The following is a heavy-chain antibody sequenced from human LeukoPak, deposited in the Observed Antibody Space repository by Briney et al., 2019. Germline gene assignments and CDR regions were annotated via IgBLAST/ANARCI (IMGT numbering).Heavy chain of an antibody. J-gene: IGHJ4*02. CDR1: GFTFDRNN. Sequence: SGGPLRLSCAASGFTFDRNNMIWVRQAPGKGLEWVSYISSTSITMYYADSVKGQFTISRDNAKNSLYLQMNSLRADDTAVYYCATETILAVAGDFWGQGILVTVSS. D-gene: IGHD6-19*01. CDR2: ISSTSITM. CDR3: ATETILAVAGDF. V-gene: IGHV3-48*01.